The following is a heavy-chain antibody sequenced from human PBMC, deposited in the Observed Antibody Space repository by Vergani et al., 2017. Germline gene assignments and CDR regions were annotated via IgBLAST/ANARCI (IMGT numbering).Heavy chain of an antibody. J-gene: IGHJ4*02. CDR2: IIPILGIA. CDR3: ARDPTTVTTGDY. CDR1: GGTFSSYT. Sequence: QVQLVQSGAEVKKPGSSVKVSCKASGGTFSSYTISWVRQAPVQGLEWMGRIIPILGIANYAQKFQGRVTITADKSTSTAYMELSSLRSEDTAVYYCARDPTTVTTGDYWGQGTLVTVSS. V-gene: IGHV1-69*08. D-gene: IGHD4-11*01.